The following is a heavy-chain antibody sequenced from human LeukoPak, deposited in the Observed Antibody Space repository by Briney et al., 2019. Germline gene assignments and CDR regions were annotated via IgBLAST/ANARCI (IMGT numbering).Heavy chain of an antibody. Sequence: EASVKVSYKASGYTFTSYGVTWVRQAPGQGLEWMGWISTYSDNTNYAQRFQGRVTMTTDTSTSTAYMELRSLTSDDTAVYYCARDLPYSSSSAIPFDYWGQGTLVTVSS. D-gene: IGHD6-6*01. CDR2: ISTYSDNT. CDR1: GYTFTSYG. J-gene: IGHJ4*02. CDR3: ARDLPYSSSSAIPFDY. V-gene: IGHV1-18*01.